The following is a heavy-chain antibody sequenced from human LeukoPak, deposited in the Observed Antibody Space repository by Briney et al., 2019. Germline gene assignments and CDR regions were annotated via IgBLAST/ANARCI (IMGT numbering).Heavy chain of an antibody. CDR1: RYTFTSYG. J-gene: IGHJ4*02. CDR2: ISAYNGNT. V-gene: IGHV1-18*01. D-gene: IGHD5-12*01. CDR3: ARDSGYSYNERFDY. Sequence: ASVKVSCKASRYTFTSYGISWVRQAPGHGLEWMGWISAYNGNTGYAQNLQGRVTMTTDTSASTAYMELRSLRSDDTAVYYCARDSGYSYNERFDYWGQGTLVTVSS.